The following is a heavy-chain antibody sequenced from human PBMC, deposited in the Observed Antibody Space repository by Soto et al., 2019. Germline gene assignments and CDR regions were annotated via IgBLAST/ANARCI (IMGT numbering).Heavy chain of an antibody. J-gene: IGHJ4*02. V-gene: IGHV3-74*01. Sequence: TGGSLRLSCAASGFTFTIYWMHWVRQAPGQGLVWVSSIKSDGSSTNYADSVKGRFTVSRDNAKNTVYLQMNSLRAEDTAVYYCARGGRGGFDYWGQGALVTVSS. CDR1: GFTFTIYW. CDR2: IKSDGSST. D-gene: IGHD3-16*01. CDR3: ARGGRGGFDY.